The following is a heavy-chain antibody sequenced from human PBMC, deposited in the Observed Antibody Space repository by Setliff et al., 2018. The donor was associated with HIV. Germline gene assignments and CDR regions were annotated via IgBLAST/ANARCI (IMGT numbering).Heavy chain of an antibody. Sequence: SETLSLTCSVSGASIRGHYWSWIRQSPGKGLEWIGNIYYSGNTNYNPSFKSRVTISVDTSRNQFSLRVNSVTAADTAVYYCARSLVPSGYYYGRHAFDIWGQGTKVTVSS. D-gene: IGHD3-22*01. CDR3: ARSLVPSGYYYGRHAFDI. CDR2: IYYSGNT. CDR1: GASIRGHY. J-gene: IGHJ3*02. V-gene: IGHV4-59*08.